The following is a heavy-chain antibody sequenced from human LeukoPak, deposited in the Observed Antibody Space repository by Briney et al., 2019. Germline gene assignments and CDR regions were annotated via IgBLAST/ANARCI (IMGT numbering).Heavy chain of an antibody. CDR2: MNPNSGNT. Sequence: ASVKVSCKASGYTFTSYDINWVRQATGQGLEWMGWMNPNSGNTGYAQKFQGRVTMTRNTSISTAYMELSSLRSEDTAVYYCARGRHGDYDFWSGYYTRFYYYYMVVWGKGTTVTVSS. V-gene: IGHV1-8*01. J-gene: IGHJ6*03. CDR3: ARGRHGDYDFWSGYYTRFYYYYMVV. D-gene: IGHD3-3*01. CDR1: GYTFTSYD.